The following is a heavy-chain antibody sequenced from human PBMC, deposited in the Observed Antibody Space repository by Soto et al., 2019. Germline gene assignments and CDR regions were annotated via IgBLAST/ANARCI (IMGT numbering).Heavy chain of an antibody. CDR1: GGSFSGYY. D-gene: IGHD5-12*01. CDR3: ARLATDPMLYYYYGMDV. J-gene: IGHJ6*02. Sequence: PSETLSLTCAVYGGSFSGYYWSWIRQPPWKGLEWIGEINHSGSTNYNPSLKSRVTISVDTSKNQFSLKLSSVTAADTAVYYCARLATDPMLYYYYGMDVWGQGTTVTVSS. V-gene: IGHV4-34*01. CDR2: INHSGST.